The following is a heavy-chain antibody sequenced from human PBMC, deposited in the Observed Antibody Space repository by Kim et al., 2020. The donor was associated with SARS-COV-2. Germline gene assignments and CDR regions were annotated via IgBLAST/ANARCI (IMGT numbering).Heavy chain of an antibody. CDR1: GYTFTSYG. Sequence: ASVKVSCKASGYTFTSYGISWVRQAPGQGLEWMGWISAYNGNTNYAQKLQGRVTMTTDTSTSTAYMELRSLRSDDKAVYYCARERRSSIAAAGTHDYWGQGSLGIVSA. V-gene: IGHV1-18*01. CDR2: ISAYNGNT. J-gene: IGHJ4*02. D-gene: IGHD6-13*01. CDR3: ARERRSSIAAAGTHDY.